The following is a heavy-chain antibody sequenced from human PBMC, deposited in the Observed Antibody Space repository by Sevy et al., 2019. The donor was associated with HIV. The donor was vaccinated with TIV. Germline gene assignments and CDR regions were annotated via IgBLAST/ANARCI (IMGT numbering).Heavy chain of an antibody. CDR3: ASLPNNYYDTSGYSGKDAFDI. D-gene: IGHD3-22*01. Sequence: GGSLRLSCAASGFTFSSYTMNWVRQAPGKGLEWVSSITFLSNYIYYADSVKGRFTISRDNAKNSVYLQMNSLRVEDTAVYYCASLPNNYYDTSGYSGKDAFDIWGQGTMVTVSS. V-gene: IGHV3-21*01. J-gene: IGHJ3*02. CDR2: ITFLSNYI. CDR1: GFTFSSYT.